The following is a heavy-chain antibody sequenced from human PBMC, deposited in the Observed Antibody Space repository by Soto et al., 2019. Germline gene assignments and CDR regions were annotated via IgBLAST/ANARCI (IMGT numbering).Heavy chain of an antibody. D-gene: IGHD6-25*01. J-gene: IGHJ5*02. CDR3: AGQTFTIAAASYGRSNWFDP. Sequence: PSETLSLTCSASGGSITSSSHFWGWVRQPPGKGLEWIGTIYFTGNTYYPPSLKSRLTLSIDTSKNAFSLRLNSVTAADTAVYYCAGQTFTIAAASYGRSNWFDPWGPGTLVTVSS. CDR1: GGSITSSSHF. V-gene: IGHV4-39*01. CDR2: IYFTGNT.